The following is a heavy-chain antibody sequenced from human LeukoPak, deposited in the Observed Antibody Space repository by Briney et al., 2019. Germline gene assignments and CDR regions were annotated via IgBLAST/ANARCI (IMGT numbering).Heavy chain of an antibody. CDR2: ISGSGGST. J-gene: IGHJ4*02. V-gene: IGHV3-23*01. Sequence: GGSLRLSCAASGFTFSSYAMSWVRQAPGKGLEWVSAISGSGGSTNYADSVKGRFTISRDNSKNTLYLQMNSLRAEDTAVYYCAKCGDFSCSSWVHYWGQGTLVTVSS. D-gene: IGHD6-6*01. CDR3: AKCGDFSCSSWVHY. CDR1: GFTFSSYA.